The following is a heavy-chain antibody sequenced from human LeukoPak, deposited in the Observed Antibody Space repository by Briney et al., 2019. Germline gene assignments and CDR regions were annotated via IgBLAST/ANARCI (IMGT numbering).Heavy chain of an antibody. CDR3: AKEHSSSSRFDY. V-gene: IGHV3-9*01. CDR1: GFTFDDYA. Sequence: GGSLRLSCAASGFTFDDYAMHWVRQAPGKGLEWVSGISWNSGSIGYADSVKGRFTISRDNSKNTLYLQMNSLRAEDTAVYYCAKEHSSSSRFDYWGQGTLVTVSS. D-gene: IGHD6-6*01. J-gene: IGHJ4*02. CDR2: ISWNSGSI.